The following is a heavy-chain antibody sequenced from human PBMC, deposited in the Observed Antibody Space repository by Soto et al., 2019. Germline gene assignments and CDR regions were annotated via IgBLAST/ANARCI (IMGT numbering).Heavy chain of an antibody. D-gene: IGHD6-19*01. CDR3: ARTADNWFDP. Sequence: QVQLQASGPGLVKPSETLSLTCTVSDGAINSGTPYWDWIRQAPGKGLEWIGNIYYNGNTLYNPSLGRRVTISLDRSKNQFSLTLRSVTAADSAVYYCARTADNWFDPWGQGILVTVSS. J-gene: IGHJ5*02. V-gene: IGHV4-39*01. CDR1: DGAINSGTPY. CDR2: IYYNGNT.